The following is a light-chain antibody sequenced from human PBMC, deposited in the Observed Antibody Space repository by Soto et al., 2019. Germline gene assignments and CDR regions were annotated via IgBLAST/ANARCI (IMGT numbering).Light chain of an antibody. CDR2: GNN. Sequence: QSVLTQPPSVSGAPGQRVIISCTGSSSNIGAGYDVHWYQQRPGTAPKLLIFGNNNRPSGVPDRFSGSKSGTSAPLAITGLQAEDEGDYYCQSYDSTLSDRYVFGTGTKVTVL. J-gene: IGLJ1*01. CDR3: QSYDSTLSDRYV. V-gene: IGLV1-40*01. CDR1: SSNIGAGYD.